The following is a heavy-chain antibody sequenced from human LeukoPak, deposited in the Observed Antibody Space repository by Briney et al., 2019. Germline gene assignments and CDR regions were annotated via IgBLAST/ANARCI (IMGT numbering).Heavy chain of an antibody. D-gene: IGHD6-13*01. J-gene: IGHJ3*02. CDR1: GYTFTSYG. V-gene: IGHV1-18*01. CDR3: ARVVVYSSSWLDAFDI. Sequence: GASVKVSCKASGYTFTSYGISWVRQAPGQGLEWMGWISAYNGNTNYAQKLQGRVTMTTDTSTSTAYMELRSLRSDDTAVYYCARVVVYSSSWLDAFDIWGQGTMVTVSS. CDR2: ISAYNGNT.